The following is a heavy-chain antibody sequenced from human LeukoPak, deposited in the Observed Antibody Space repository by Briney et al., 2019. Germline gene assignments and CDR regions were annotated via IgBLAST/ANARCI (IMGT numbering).Heavy chain of an antibody. CDR3: AGVMVRGAWNY. J-gene: IGHJ4*02. CDR2: ICGSTGSA. Sequence: GGSLRLSCAACGFTFNRYAMTWVRQAPGKGLQWVSAICGSTGSAYYADSVKGRFTIYRDNSKNALFQQMNTLRTDDTAVYYYAGVMVRGAWNYWGQGTLVTVSS. D-gene: IGHD3-10*01. CDR1: GFTFNRYA. V-gene: IGHV3-23*01.